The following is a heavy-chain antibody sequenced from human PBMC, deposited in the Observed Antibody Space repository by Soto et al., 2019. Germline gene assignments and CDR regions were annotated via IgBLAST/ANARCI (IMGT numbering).Heavy chain of an antibody. Sequence: SVKVSCKASEDTFSSYAISWVRQAPGPGREWMGGIIPFFGKANYAQKFQGRVTITADKSTSTAYMELSSLRSEDTAVYYCARYGDYVGCSYRYGLDYWGQGTLVTVSS. CDR1: EDTFSSYA. D-gene: IGHD3-16*02. V-gene: IGHV1-69*06. CDR2: IIPFFGKA. CDR3: ARYGDYVGCSYRYGLDY. J-gene: IGHJ4*02.